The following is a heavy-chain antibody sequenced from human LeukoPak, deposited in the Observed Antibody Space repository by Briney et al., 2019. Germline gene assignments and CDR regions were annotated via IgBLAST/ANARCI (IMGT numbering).Heavy chain of an antibody. J-gene: IGHJ6*03. CDR2: IIPIFGTA. CDR3: ASTITMVRELGSPYYYYMDV. Sequence: AASVKVSCKASGGTFSSYAISWVRQAPGQGLEWMGGIIPIFGTANYAQKFQGRVTITADESTSTAYTELSSLRSEDTAVYYCASTITMVRELGSPYYYYMDVWGKGTTVTISS. CDR1: GGTFSSYA. D-gene: IGHD3-10*01. V-gene: IGHV1-69*01.